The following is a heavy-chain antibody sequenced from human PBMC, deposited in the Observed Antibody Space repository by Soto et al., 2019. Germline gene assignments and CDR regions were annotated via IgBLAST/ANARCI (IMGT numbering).Heavy chain of an antibody. J-gene: IGHJ3*02. D-gene: IGHD3-22*01. CDR2: MRYDGSRG. Sequence: EVQLVESGGGLVQPGGPLRLSCAASGFSLSNYWMIWARQAPGKGLEWVANMRYDGSRGYYVDSVKGRFTISRDNAQNSLYLQLNSLTAEDTAVYFCARDANYRDNSGSYYDVFDIWGQGTMVTVSS. CDR3: ARDANYRDNSGSYYDVFDI. CDR1: GFSLSNYW. V-gene: IGHV3-7*05.